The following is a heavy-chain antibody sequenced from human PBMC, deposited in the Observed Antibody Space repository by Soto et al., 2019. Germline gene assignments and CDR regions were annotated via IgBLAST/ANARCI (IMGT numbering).Heavy chain of an antibody. CDR3: ASDRGSYGMDV. V-gene: IGHV4-31*03. CDR1: GDSVSGGYY. Sequence: QVQLQESGPGLVKPSQTLSLTCTVSGDSVSGGYYWSWVRQRPRKGLEWIGSVSPIGTPYYSPSLTSRVSISIDTSQNQFSLEVRSVTAADTAVYYCASDRGSYGMDVWGQGTTVTVSS. CDR2: VSPIGTP. J-gene: IGHJ6*02.